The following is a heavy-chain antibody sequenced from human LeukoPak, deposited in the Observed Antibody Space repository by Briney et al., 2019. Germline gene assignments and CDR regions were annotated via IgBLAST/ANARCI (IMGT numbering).Heavy chain of an antibody. V-gene: IGHV3-21*01. CDR3: ARQAAGGTYPYYFDH. D-gene: IGHD6-13*01. CDR2: ISSSGSYI. J-gene: IGHJ4*02. Sequence: PGGSLRLSCAASGFTFSSYAMSWVRQGPGKGLEWVSSISSSGSYIYYADSMKGRFTISRDNAKNSLYLRMNSLRVEDTAVYYCARQAAGGTYPYYFDHWGQGILVTVSS. CDR1: GFTFSSYA.